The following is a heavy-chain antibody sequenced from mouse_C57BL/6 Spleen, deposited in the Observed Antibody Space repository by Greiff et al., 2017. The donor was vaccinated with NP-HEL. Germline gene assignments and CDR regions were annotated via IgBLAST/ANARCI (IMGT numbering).Heavy chain of an antibody. CDR3: ARGPGDWYFDV. CDR1: GYSFTGYF. Sequence: EVKLMESGPELVKPGDSVKISCKASGYSFTGYFMNWVMQSHGKSLEWIGRINPYNGDTFYNQKFKGKATLTVDKSSSTAHMELRSLTSEDSAVYYCARGPGDWYFDVWGTGTTVTVSS. V-gene: IGHV1-20*01. J-gene: IGHJ1*03. CDR2: INPYNGDT.